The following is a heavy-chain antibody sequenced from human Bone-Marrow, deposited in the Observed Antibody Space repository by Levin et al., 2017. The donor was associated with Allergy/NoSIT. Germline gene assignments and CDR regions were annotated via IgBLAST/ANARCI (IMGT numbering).Heavy chain of an antibody. CDR3: AKDRATYPPSAFDI. J-gene: IGHJ3*02. CDR1: GFSFSNYA. Sequence: PGGSLRLSCVASGFSFSNYAMSWVRQAPGKGLECVSSIRGNGGVTYYADSVQGRFSISRDNSKNTVFLQMNGLRGDDTAVYYCAKDRATYPPSAFDIWGRGTMVTVSS. D-gene: IGHD1-26*01. V-gene: IGHV3-23*01. CDR2: IRGNGGVT.